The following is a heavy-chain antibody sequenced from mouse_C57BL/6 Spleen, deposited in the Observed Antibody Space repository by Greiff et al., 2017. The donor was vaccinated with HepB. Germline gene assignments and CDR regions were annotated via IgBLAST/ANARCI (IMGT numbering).Heavy chain of an antibody. D-gene: IGHD2-14*01. CDR2: INPSSGYT. V-gene: IGHV1-4*01. CDR1: GYTFTSYT. CDR3: ARGYDGRFDY. J-gene: IGHJ2*01. Sequence: VKLQESGAELARPGASVKMSCKASGYTFTSYTMHWVKQRPGQGLEWIGYINPSSGYTKYNQKFKDKATLTADKSSSTAYMQLSSLTSEDSAVYYCARGYDGRFDYWGQGTTLTVSS.